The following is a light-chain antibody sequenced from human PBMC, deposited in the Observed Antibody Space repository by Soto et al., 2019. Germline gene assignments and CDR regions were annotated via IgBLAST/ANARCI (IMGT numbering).Light chain of an antibody. CDR1: QTVTTN. V-gene: IGKV3-15*01. J-gene: IGKJ1*01. Sequence: IVMPESPVTLSVAPGETANLSCRASQTVTTNLAWYQQKPGRSPRLLLYGASTRATGIPARFSGSGSGTEFTLTISRLQSEDLAVYYCQQYNDWPRTFGQGTKVDIK. CDR3: QQYNDWPRT. CDR2: GAS.